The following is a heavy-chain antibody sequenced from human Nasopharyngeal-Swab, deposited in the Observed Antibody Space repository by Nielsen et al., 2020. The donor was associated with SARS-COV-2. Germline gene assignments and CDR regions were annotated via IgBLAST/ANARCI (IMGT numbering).Heavy chain of an antibody. Sequence: SVKVSCKASGGTFSSYAISWVRQAPGQGPEWMGGIIPILGIANYAQKFQGRVTITADKSTSTAYMELSSLRSEDTAVYYCASWSITGTTTLGYYYYGMDVWGQGTTVTVSS. J-gene: IGHJ6*02. CDR3: ASWSITGTTTLGYYYYGMDV. V-gene: IGHV1-69*10. CDR2: IIPILGIA. D-gene: IGHD1-7*01. CDR1: GGTFSSYA.